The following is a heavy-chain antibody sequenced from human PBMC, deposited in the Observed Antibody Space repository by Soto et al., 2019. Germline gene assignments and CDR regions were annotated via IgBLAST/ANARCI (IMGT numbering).Heavy chain of an antibody. Sequence: SETLSLTCTVSGXSLNSYYWTWIRQSPGKGLEWIGYVSSTGSTNYNPSLKSRLTMSLDTSTNEVSLSLTSVTAADAAVYFCARFSPPRKSYDSNPGWFDPWGQGIMVTVSS. D-gene: IGHD3-22*01. CDR3: ARFSPPRKSYDSNPGWFDP. CDR2: VSSTGST. V-gene: IGHV4-59*01. J-gene: IGHJ5*02. CDR1: GXSLNSYY.